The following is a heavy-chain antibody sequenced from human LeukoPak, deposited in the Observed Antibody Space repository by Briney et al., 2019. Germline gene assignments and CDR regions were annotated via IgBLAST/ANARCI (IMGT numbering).Heavy chain of an antibody. CDR3: TTRGGFGY. Sequence: GGSLRLSCAGSGFTFSDAWMSWVRRAPGQGLEWIGRIKNKVDGGTTDCAAPVKGRFTISRDDSKNTAYLQMDSLKTEDTAVYYCTTRGGFGYWGQGTLVTVSS. D-gene: IGHD4-23*01. J-gene: IGHJ4*02. V-gene: IGHV3-15*01. CDR1: GFTFSDAW. CDR2: IKNKVDGGTT.